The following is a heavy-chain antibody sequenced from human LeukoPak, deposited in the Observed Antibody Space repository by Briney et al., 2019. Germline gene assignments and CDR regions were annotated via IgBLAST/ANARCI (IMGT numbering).Heavy chain of an antibody. J-gene: IGHJ4*02. CDR3: AKDQEDRGYPSSFDF. Sequence: GGSLRLSCAASGFSFSDFTMTWVRQAPGKGLEWVSGIRANSNMRFYLESVRGRFTISRDNSKNTLYLQMDSLRVDDTAVYFCAKDQEDRGYPSSFDFWGQGTLVTVSS. CDR1: GFSFSDFT. D-gene: IGHD2-15*01. V-gene: IGHV3-23*01. CDR2: IRANSNMR.